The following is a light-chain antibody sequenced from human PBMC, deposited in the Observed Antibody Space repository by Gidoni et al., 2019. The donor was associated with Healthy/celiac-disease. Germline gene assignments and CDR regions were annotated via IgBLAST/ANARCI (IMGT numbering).Light chain of an antibody. CDR3: QAWDSSTAV. J-gene: IGLJ2*01. Sequence: SYELTQHPSLSVSPGQTASITCSGDKLGDKYACWYQQKPGQSPVLVIYQASKRPSGIPERFSGSNSGNTASLTLSGTQAIDEADYYCQAWDSSTAVFGGGTKLTVL. CDR1: KLGDKY. V-gene: IGLV3-1*01. CDR2: QAS.